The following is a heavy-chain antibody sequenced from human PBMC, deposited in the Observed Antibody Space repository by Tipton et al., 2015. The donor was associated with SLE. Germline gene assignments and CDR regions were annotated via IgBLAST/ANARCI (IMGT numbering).Heavy chain of an antibody. CDR2: INHSGST. D-gene: IGHD6-19*01. CDR3: ARDLWDSSGWVEE. J-gene: IGHJ4*02. V-gene: IGHV4-34*01. CDR1: GGSFSGYY. Sequence: TLSLTCAVYGGSFSGYYWSWIRQPPGKGLEWIGEINHSGSTNYNPSLKSRVTMSVDTSKNQFSLKLSSVTAADTAVYYCARDLWDSSGWVEEWGQGTLVTVSS.